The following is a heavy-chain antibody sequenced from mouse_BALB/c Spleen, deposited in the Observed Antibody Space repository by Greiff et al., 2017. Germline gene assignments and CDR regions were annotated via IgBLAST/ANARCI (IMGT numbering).Heavy chain of an antibody. Sequence: EVHLVESGPELVKPGASVKISCKASGYSFTGYFMNWVKQSHGKSLEWIGRINPYNGDTFYNQKFKGKATLTVDKSSSTAHMELLRLTSEDSAVYYCGRERSYYGLDYWGQGTTLTVSS. CDR1: GYSFTGYF. J-gene: IGHJ2*01. D-gene: IGHD2-10*01. V-gene: IGHV1-37*01. CDR2: INPYNGDT. CDR3: GRERSYYGLDY.